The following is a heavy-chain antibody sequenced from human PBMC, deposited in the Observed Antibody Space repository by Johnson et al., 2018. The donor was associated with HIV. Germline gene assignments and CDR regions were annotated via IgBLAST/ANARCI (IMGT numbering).Heavy chain of an antibody. V-gene: IGHV3-13*01. CDR2: IGTAGDT. CDR3: ASPKTPTRVVRGAFDI. D-gene: IGHD3-10*01. Sequence: MQLVESGGGVVQRGGSLRFSCAASGFTFSSYDMHWVRQATGKGLEWVSGIGTAGDTYYPGSVKGRFTISRDNAKNSLYLQMNSLRAEDTAVYYCASPKTPTRVVRGAFDIWGQGTMVTVSS. CDR1: GFTFSSYD. J-gene: IGHJ3*02.